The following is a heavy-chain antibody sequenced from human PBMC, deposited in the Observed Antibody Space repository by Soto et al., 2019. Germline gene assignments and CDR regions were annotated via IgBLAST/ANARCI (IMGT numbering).Heavy chain of an antibody. V-gene: IGHV4-39*02. CDR3: AKDQGRRAANGAFDI. J-gene: IGHJ3*02. CDR1: GGSISSSSYY. D-gene: IGHD2-15*01. Sequence: SETLSLTCTVSGGSISSSSYYWGWIRQPPGKGLEWIGSIYYSGSTYYNPSLKSRVTISVDTSKNQFSLKLSSVTAADTAVYYCAKDQGRRAANGAFDIWGQGTMVTVSS. CDR2: IYYSGST.